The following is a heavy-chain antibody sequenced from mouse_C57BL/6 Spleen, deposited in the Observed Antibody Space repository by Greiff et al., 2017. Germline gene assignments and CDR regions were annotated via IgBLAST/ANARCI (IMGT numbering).Heavy chain of an antibody. J-gene: IGHJ3*01. CDR3: ASPYSNYWFAY. CDR2: ITPSSGYA. Sequence: QVQLKESGAELARPGASVKMSCKASGYSFTSYTMHWVKQRPGPSLEWIGYITPSSGYAKYNQKFKDKATWTADKSSSTAYMQLSSLTSEDSAVYYCASPYSNYWFAYWGQGTLVTVSA. CDR1: GYSFTSYT. V-gene: IGHV1-4*01. D-gene: IGHD2-5*01.